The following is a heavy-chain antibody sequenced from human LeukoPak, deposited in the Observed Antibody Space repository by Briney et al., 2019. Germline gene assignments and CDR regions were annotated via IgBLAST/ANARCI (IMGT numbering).Heavy chain of an antibody. CDR2: INHSGST. CDR3: ARNYYSGWRSFDY. D-gene: IGHD6-19*01. V-gene: IGHV4-34*01. CDR1: GGSFSGYY. J-gene: IGHJ4*02. Sequence: SETLSLTCAVYGGSFSGYYWSWIRQPPGKGLEWIGEINHSGSTNYNPSLKSRVTISVDTSKNQFSLKLSSVTAADTAVYYCARNYYSGWRSFDYWGQGTLVTVSS.